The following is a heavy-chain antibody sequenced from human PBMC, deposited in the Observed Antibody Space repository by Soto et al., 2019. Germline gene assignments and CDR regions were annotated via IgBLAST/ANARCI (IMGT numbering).Heavy chain of an antibody. CDR2: IYYSGST. CDR3: AREDWDYGETEY. D-gene: IGHD4-17*01. J-gene: IGHJ4*02. CDR1: GGSISSGDYY. V-gene: IGHV4-30-4*01. Sequence: QVQLQESGPGLVKPSQTLSLTCTISGGSISSGDYYWSWIRQPPGKGLEWIGYIYYSGSTYYNPSLNSRVTISVDTSKNQFSLKLSSVTAADTAVYYCAREDWDYGETEYWGQGTLVTVSS.